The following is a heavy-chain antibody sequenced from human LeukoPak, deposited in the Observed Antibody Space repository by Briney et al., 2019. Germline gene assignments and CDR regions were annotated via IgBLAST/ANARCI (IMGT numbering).Heavy chain of an antibody. J-gene: IGHJ2*01. D-gene: IGHD3-3*01. Sequence: ASVKVSCKASGYTFTSYGISWVRQAPGQGLEWMGWISGYNGNTNYAPKLQGRVIMTTDTSTSTVYMELRSLRSDDTAVYYCARVKEFGPGTFFWNYGYFDLGGRGTLVTVSS. CDR2: ISGYNGNT. CDR1: GYTFTSYG. CDR3: ARVKEFGPGTFFWNYGYFDL. V-gene: IGHV1-18*01.